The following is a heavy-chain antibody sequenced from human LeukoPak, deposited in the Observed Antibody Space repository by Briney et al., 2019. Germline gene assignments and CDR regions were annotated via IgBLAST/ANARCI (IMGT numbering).Heavy chain of an antibody. CDR3: AKDIAQGYTFGSIEQDY. CDR1: GFTVSSNY. V-gene: IGHV3-53*01. J-gene: IGHJ4*02. CDR2: ISSSSYI. Sequence: GGSLRLSCAASGFTVSSNYMSWVRQAPGKGLEWVSSISSSSYIYYADSVKGRFTISRDNSKDTLSLQMNSLRAEDTAVYYCAKDIAQGYTFGSIEQDYWGQGTLVTVSS. D-gene: IGHD5-18*01.